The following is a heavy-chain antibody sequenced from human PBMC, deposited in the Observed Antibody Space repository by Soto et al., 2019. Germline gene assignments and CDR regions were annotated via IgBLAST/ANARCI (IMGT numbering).Heavy chain of an antibody. D-gene: IGHD1-1*01. V-gene: IGHV4-38-2*01. J-gene: IGHJ3*02. CDR3: ARVQNDAFDI. Sequence: SETLSLTCAVSAYSITNAYYWAWIRQPPGKGLEWIGSIYRSGNTYYNTSLKRRVNISVETSENHLSLKLISVTAADTAVYYCARVQNDAFDICGQGTRVT. CDR1: AYSITNAYY. CDR2: IYRSGNT.